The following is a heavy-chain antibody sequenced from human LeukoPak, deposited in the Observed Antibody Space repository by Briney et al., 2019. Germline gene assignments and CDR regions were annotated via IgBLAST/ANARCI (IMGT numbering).Heavy chain of an antibody. CDR1: GFIFSNFG. J-gene: IGHJ3*02. V-gene: IGHV3-30*03. CDR2: ISYDGSRR. Sequence: PGRSLRLSCAASGFIFSNFGFHWVRQAPGKGLEWVAVISYDGSRRYYAESVKGRFTISRDSSKNTLYLQINSLRVEDTAMYYCARDHRFLEWLGKDLDIWGQGTMVTVSP. D-gene: IGHD3-3*01. CDR3: ARDHRFLEWLGKDLDI.